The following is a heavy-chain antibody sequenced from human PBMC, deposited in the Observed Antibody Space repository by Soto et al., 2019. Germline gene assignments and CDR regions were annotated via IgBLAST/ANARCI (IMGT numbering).Heavy chain of an antibody. CDR1: GGSISSYY. V-gene: IGHV4-4*07. D-gene: IGHD6-13*01. Sequence: SETLSLTCTVSGGSISSYYWSWIRQPAGKGLEWIGRIYTSGSTNYNPSLKSRVTMSVDTSKNQFSLKLSSVTAADTAVYYCSAAAGTGDYYYYGMDVWGQGTRSPSP. CDR2: IYTSGST. CDR3: SAAAGTGDYYYYGMDV. J-gene: IGHJ6*02.